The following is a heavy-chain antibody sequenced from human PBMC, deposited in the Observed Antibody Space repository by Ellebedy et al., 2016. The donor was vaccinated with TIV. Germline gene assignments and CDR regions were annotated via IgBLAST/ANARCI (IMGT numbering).Heavy chain of an antibody. Sequence: GESLKISXAASGFTFSSYWMHWVRQAPGKGLVWVSRIGSEGSTTTYADSARGRFTISRDNAKNTLYLQMNSLRAEDTAVYYCARGDGSSGWYFDYWGQGTLVTVSS. CDR3: ARGDGSSGWYFDY. D-gene: IGHD6-19*01. CDR2: IGSEGSTT. J-gene: IGHJ4*02. V-gene: IGHV3-74*03. CDR1: GFTFSSYW.